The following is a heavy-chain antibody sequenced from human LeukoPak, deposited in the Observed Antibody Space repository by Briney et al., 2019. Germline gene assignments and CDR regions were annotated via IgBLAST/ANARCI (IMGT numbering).Heavy chain of an antibody. CDR3: ARVPRYKQYYYDSSGYHAFDI. Sequence: SETLSLTCTVSGGSISSSSYYWGWIRQPPGKGLEWIGSIYYSGSTYYNPSLKSRVTISVDTSKNQFSLKLSSVTAADTAVYYCARVPRYKQYYYDSSGYHAFDIWGQGTMVTVSS. D-gene: IGHD3-22*01. CDR2: IYYSGST. CDR1: GGSISSSSYY. J-gene: IGHJ3*02. V-gene: IGHV4-39*07.